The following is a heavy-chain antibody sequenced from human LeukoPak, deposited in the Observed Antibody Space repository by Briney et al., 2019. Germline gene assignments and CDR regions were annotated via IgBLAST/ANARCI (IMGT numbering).Heavy chain of an antibody. V-gene: IGHV4-38-2*02. CDR3: ARDRIGAHGPGYFQY. Sequence: SETLSLTCAVSGYSISSDYYWGWIRQPPGKGLEWIGSIYHSGSTYHNPSLKSRVTISVDTSKNQLSLKLSSVTAADTAVYFCARDRIGAHGPGYFQYWGQGTLVTVSS. D-gene: IGHD3-10*01. CDR1: GYSISSDYY. J-gene: IGHJ1*01. CDR2: IYHSGST.